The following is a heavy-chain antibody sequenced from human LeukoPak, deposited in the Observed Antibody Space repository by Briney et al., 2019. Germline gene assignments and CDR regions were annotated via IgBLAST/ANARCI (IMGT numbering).Heavy chain of an antibody. CDR1: GFTFSSYA. D-gene: IGHD3-10*01. Sequence: GGSLRLSCAASGFTFSSYAMSWVRQAPGKGLEWVSAISGSGGSTYYADSVKGRFAISRDNSKNTLYLQMNSLRAEDTAVYYCAKDLGYYYGSGSHLKYWGQGTLVTVSS. CDR3: AKDLGYYYGSGSHLKY. CDR2: ISGSGGST. J-gene: IGHJ4*02. V-gene: IGHV3-23*01.